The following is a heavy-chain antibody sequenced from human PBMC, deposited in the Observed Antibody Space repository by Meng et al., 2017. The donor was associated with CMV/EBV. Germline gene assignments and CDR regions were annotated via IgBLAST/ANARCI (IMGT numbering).Heavy chain of an antibody. Sequence: LRLSCAVYGGSFSGYYWSRIRQPPGKGLEWIGEINHSGSTNYNPSLKSRVTISVDTSKNQFSLKLSSVTAADTAVYYCARGSVRSWANFDYWGQGTLVTVSS. CDR2: INHSGST. CDR3: ARGSVRSWANFDY. J-gene: IGHJ4*02. CDR1: GGSFSGYY. V-gene: IGHV4-34*01. D-gene: IGHD6-13*01.